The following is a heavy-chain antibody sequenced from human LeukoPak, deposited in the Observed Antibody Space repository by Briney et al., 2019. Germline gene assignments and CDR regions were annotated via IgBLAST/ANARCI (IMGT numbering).Heavy chain of an antibody. J-gene: IGHJ4*02. CDR1: GFIFSNYG. CDR2: IWYDGRTK. V-gene: IGHV3-33*01. Sequence: PGGSLRLSCAVSGFIFSNYGMHWVRQAPGKGLEWLALIWYDGRTKFHADSVKGRFTISRDNSANTLYPQMSSLRVEDTAVYYCAREWGRIAVAGGPGYWGQGARVTVSS. D-gene: IGHD6-19*01. CDR3: AREWGRIAVAGGPGY.